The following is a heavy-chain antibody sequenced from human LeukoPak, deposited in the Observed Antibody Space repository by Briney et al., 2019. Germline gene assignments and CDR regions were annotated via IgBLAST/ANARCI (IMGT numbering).Heavy chain of an antibody. V-gene: IGHV3-23*01. Sequence: GGSLRLSCAASGFTFSSYAMSWVRQAPGKGLEWVSAISGSGGSTYYADSVKGRFTISRDNSKNTLYLQMNSLRAEDTAVYYCARAETPIAAAGTDYWGQGTLVTVSS. CDR3: ARAETPIAAAGTDY. J-gene: IGHJ4*02. CDR1: GFTFSSYA. D-gene: IGHD6-13*01. CDR2: ISGSGGST.